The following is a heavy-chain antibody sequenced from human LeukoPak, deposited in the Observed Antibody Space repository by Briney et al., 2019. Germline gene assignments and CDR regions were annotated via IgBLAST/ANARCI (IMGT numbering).Heavy chain of an antibody. CDR3: ASPGRDYYYDSSGYYYAGDAFDI. CDR2: IIPILGIA. Sequence: SVKVSCTASGGTFSSYTISWVRQAPGQGLEWMGRIIPILGIANYAQRFQGRVTITADKSTSTAYMELSSLRSEDTAVYYCASPGRDYYYDSSGYYYAGDAFDIWGQGTMVTVSS. D-gene: IGHD3-22*01. V-gene: IGHV1-69*02. CDR1: GGTFSSYT. J-gene: IGHJ3*02.